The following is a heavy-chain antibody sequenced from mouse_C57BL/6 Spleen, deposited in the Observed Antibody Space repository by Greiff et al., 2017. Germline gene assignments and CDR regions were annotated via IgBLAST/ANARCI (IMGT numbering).Heavy chain of an antibody. CDR1: GYSITSGYD. CDR2: ISYSGST. Sequence: VQLKESGPGMVKPSQSLSLTCTVTGYSITSGYDWHWIRHFPGNKLEWMGYISYSGSTNYNPSLKRRISITHDTSKNHFFLKLNSVTTEDTVTYSCAKGGGFGLDYWGQGTTLTVSS. CDR3: AKGGGFGLDY. J-gene: IGHJ2*01. V-gene: IGHV3-1*01.